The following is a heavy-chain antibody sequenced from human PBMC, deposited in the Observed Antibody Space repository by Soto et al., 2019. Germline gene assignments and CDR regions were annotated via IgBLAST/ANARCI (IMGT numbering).Heavy chain of an antibody. CDR3: ARFAVGATFYY. Sequence: GGSLRLSCAASGFTFSSYSMNWVRQAPGKGLEWVSYISSSSSTIYYADSVKGRFTISRDNAKNSLYLQMNSLRAEDTAVYYCARFAVGATFYYWGQVILVTVS. CDR1: GFTFSSYS. J-gene: IGHJ4*02. V-gene: IGHV3-48*01. D-gene: IGHD1-26*01. CDR2: ISSSSSTI.